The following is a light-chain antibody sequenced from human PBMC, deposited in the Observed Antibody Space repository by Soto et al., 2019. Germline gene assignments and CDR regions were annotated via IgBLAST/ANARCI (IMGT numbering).Light chain of an antibody. CDR3: QQYNNWPHT. Sequence: TVLTQSPATLSVSPGEGATLSCRASQSVSRNLAWYQQKPGQAPRLLIYGASARATGIPARFSGSGSGTEFTLTISSLQSEDFAVYYCQQYNNWPHTFGQGTSLEIK. V-gene: IGKV3-15*01. CDR2: GAS. CDR1: QSVSRN. J-gene: IGKJ2*01.